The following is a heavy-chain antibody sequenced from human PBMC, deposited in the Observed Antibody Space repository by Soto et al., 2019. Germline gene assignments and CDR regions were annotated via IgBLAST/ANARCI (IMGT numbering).Heavy chain of an antibody. D-gene: IGHD1-26*01. Sequence: GGSLRLSCAASGFSFTSYALSWVRQAPGKGLEWVSTISGSDGKTYYADSVKGRFSISRDTSKTTLYLQMNSLRVEDTAVYYCARWSFLDYWGQGTRVTVSS. CDR1: GFSFTSYA. J-gene: IGHJ4*02. CDR3: ARWSFLDY. CDR2: ISGSDGKT. V-gene: IGHV3-23*01.